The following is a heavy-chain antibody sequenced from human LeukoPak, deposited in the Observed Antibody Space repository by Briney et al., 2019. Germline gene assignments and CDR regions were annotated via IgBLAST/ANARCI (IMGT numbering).Heavy chain of an antibody. V-gene: IGHV3-30*18. CDR2: ISYDGSNK. J-gene: IGHJ4*02. CDR3: AKDRWATTYLFDY. Sequence: GGSLRLACAASGFTFSSYGIHWVRQAPGKGLQWVAVISYDGSNKYYADSVKGRFTISRDNSKNTLYLQMNSLRAEDTAVYYCAKDRWATTYLFDYWGQGTLATVSS. CDR1: GFTFSSYG. D-gene: IGHD5-12*01.